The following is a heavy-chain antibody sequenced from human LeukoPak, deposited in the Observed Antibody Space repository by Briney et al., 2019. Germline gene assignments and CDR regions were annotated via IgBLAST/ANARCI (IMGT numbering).Heavy chain of an antibody. D-gene: IGHD2-2*01. CDR1: GGSFSGYY. Sequence: SETLSLTCAAYGGSFSGYYWSWIRQPPGKGLEWIGEINHSGSTNYNPSLKSRVTIPVDTSKNQFSLKLSSVTAADTAVYYCARPSQGYCSSTSCYDRWFDPWGQGTLVTVSS. J-gene: IGHJ5*02. CDR2: INHSGST. CDR3: ARPSQGYCSSTSCYDRWFDP. V-gene: IGHV4-34*01.